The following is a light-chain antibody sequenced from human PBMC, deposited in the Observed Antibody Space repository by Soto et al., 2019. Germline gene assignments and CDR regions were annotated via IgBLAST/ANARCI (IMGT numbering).Light chain of an antibody. CDR2: DAS. CDR1: QSVSSN. Sequence: ENVLTQSPATLSLSPGERATLSCRASQSVSSNLAWYQQKPGQAPRLLIYDASNRATGIPARFSGSGSGTDFTLTIRSLQPEDFGVYYCHQRSNWPPTFGGGTKVDLK. J-gene: IGKJ4*01. V-gene: IGKV3-11*01. CDR3: HQRSNWPPT.